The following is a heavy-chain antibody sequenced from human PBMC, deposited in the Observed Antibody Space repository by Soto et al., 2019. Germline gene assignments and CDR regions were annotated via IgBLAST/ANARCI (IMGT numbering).Heavy chain of an antibody. V-gene: IGHV1-69*02. CDR3: ARGRYVEMATIHYGMDV. J-gene: IGHJ6*02. D-gene: IGHD5-12*01. Sequence: ASVKVSCKASGGTFSSYTISWVRQAPGQGLEWMGRIIPILGIANYAQKFQGRVTITADKSTSTAYMELSSLRSEDTAVYYCARGRYVEMATIHYGMDVWGQGTTVTVSS. CDR2: IIPILGIA. CDR1: GGTFSSYT.